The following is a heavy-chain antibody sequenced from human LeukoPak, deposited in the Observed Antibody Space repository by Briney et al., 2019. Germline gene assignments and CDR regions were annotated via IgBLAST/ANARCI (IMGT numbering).Heavy chain of an antibody. D-gene: IGHD3-9*01. V-gene: IGHV4-38-2*01. CDR1: GYSISSGYY. CDR3: ASPVLTRNAFDI. J-gene: IGHJ3*02. CDR2: IYHSGST. Sequence: PSETLSLTCAVSGYSISSGYYWGWIRQPPGKGLECIGSIYHSGSTYYNPSPKSRLTISVDTSKNQFSLKLSSVTAADTAVYYCASPVLTRNAFDIWGQGTMVTVSS.